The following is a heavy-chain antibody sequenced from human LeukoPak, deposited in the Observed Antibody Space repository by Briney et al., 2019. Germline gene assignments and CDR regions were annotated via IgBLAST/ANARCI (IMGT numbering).Heavy chain of an antibody. CDR2: IYYSGST. CDR1: GGSISSYY. J-gene: IGHJ4*02. CDR3: ARNPLSSSLDY. V-gene: IGHV4-59*12. Sequence: PSETLSLTCTVSGGSISSYYWSWIRQPPGKGLEWIGYIYYSGSTNYNPSLKSRVTISVDTSKNQFSLKLSSVTAADTAVYYCARNPLSSSLDYWGQGTLVTVSS. D-gene: IGHD6-13*01.